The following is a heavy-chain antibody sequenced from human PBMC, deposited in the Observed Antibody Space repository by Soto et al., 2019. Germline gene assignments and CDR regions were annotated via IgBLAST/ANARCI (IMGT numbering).Heavy chain of an antibody. Sequence: SETLSLTCTVSGGSINSGVYYWTWIRQPPGKGLEWIGYIYHTGNTYYNASLKSRATLSLATSKNQFSLNLTSVTAADTAVYYCVRGGPQLWFDPWGQGTLVTVS. CDR2: IYHTGNT. CDR1: GGSINSGVYY. CDR3: VRGGPQLWFDP. V-gene: IGHV4-30-4*01. D-gene: IGHD2-15*01. J-gene: IGHJ5*02.